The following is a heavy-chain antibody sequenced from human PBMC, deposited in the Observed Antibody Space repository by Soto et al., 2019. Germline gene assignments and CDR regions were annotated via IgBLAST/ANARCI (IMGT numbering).Heavy chain of an antibody. D-gene: IGHD3-9*01. V-gene: IGHV1-2*04. CDR2: INPNSGGT. CDR1: GYSFAGYY. CDR3: ARDRGGRYYVFFTCYYHLTYYYMDV. Sequence: ASVKVSWKDSGYSFAGYYMHWGRQAPGQGLEGMGWINPNSGGTNYAQKFQGWVTMTKDTSISTAYMELSRLRSDDTAVYYCARDRGGRYYVFFTCYYHLTYYYMDVWGKGTTVTVSS. J-gene: IGHJ6*03.